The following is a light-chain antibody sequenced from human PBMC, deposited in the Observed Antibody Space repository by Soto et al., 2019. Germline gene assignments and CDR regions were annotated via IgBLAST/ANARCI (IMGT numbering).Light chain of an antibody. CDR2: AAS. CDR3: QQGYSNPWT. J-gene: IGKJ1*01. V-gene: IGKV1-39*01. Sequence: DIHMTQSASSLSASVGYRVTITCGASQSIGTYLHWYQQKAGKAPKLLIYAASNLQSGVPSRFSGSGSGTDFTLTMNSLQPEDFATYYCQQGYSNPWTFGQGTKVDIK. CDR1: QSIGTY.